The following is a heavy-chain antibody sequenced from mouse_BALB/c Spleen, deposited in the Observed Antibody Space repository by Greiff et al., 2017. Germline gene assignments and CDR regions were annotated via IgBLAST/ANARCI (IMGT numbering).Heavy chain of an antibody. J-gene: IGHJ3*01. Sequence: DVMLVESGGGLVKPGGSLKLSCAASGFTFSSYAMSWVRQTPEKRLEWVASISSGGSTYYPDSVKGRFTISRDNARNILYLQMSSLRSEDTAMYYCARGGYRYDVWFAYWGQGTLVTVSA. V-gene: IGHV5-6-5*01. CDR3: ARGGYRYDVWFAY. CDR2: ISSGGST. CDR1: GFTFSSYA. D-gene: IGHD2-14*01.